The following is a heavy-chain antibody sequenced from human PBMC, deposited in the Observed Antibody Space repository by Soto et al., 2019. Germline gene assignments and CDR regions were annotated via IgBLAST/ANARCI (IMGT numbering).Heavy chain of an antibody. CDR1: GFTFSSYS. J-gene: IGHJ4*02. Sequence: GGSLRLSCAASGFTFSSYSMNWVRQAPGKGLEWVSSISSSSSYIYYADSVKGRFTISRDNAKNSLYLQMNSLRAEDTAVYYCARYLSSPMPGFDYWGQGTLVTVSS. D-gene: IGHD6-13*01. CDR2: ISSSSSYI. V-gene: IGHV3-21*01. CDR3: ARYLSSPMPGFDY.